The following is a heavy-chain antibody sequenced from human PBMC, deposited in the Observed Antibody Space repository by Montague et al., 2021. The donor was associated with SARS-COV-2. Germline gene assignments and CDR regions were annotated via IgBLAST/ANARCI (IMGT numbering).Heavy chain of an antibody. J-gene: IGHJ6*02. Sequence: SETLSLTCVGAGDGMSSGNWGRSVRQHAGNAVALVGGMYHWGSTNYNPPLKSRVTISIDKSTNQLSLKLSSVTAADTAVYYCARFLGFCSGANCYSSGMDVWGQGTTVTVSS. V-gene: IGHV4/OR15-8*01. D-gene: IGHD2-15*01. CDR1: GDGMSSGNW. CDR3: ARFLGFCSGANCYSSGMDV. CDR2: MYHWGST.